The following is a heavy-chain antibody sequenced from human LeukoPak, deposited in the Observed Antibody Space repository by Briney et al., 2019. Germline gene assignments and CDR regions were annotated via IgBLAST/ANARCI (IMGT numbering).Heavy chain of an antibody. Sequence: ASVKVSCKASGYTFSSYGITWVRQAPGQGLEWMGWISAYNGNTNYAEKLQGRVTMTTDTSTSTAYMELRSLTSDDTAVYYCARRSSGWYQDYWGQGTLVTVSS. J-gene: IGHJ4*02. V-gene: IGHV1-18*01. D-gene: IGHD6-19*01. CDR1: GYTFSSYG. CDR3: ARRSSGWYQDY. CDR2: ISAYNGNT.